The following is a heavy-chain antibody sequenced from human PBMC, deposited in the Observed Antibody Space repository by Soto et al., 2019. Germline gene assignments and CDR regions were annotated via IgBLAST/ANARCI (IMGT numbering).Heavy chain of an antibody. V-gene: IGHV3-33*01. Sequence: QVQLVESGGGVVQPGRSLRLSCAASGFTFTKYGMHWVRQAPGKGLEWVAVIRRDGSNTYYADSVRGRFTISRDNSKNKLYFQRTGLRAEDTCVYYCVRDWGGATSFFGYFDYWGQGTLVTVSS. CDR1: GFTFTKYG. D-gene: IGHD1-26*01. CDR3: VRDWGGATSFFGYFDY. CDR2: IRRDGSNT. J-gene: IGHJ4*02.